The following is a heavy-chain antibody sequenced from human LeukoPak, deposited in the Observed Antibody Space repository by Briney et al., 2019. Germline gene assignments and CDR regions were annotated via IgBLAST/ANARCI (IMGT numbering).Heavy chain of an antibody. CDR2: ISYDGSNK. V-gene: IGHV3-30*04. Sequence: GGSLRLSCAASGFTFSSYAMHWARQAPGKGLEWVAVISYDGSNKYYADSVKGRFTISRDNSKNTLYLQMNSLRAEDTAVYYCARGQFPSPYYFDYWGQGTLVTVSS. D-gene: IGHD5-24*01. J-gene: IGHJ4*02. CDR3: ARGQFPSPYYFDY. CDR1: GFTFSSYA.